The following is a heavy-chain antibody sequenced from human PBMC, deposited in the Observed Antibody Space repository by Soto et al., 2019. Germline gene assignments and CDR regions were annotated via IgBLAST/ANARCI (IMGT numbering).Heavy chain of an antibody. Sequence: SETLSLTCSVSGGSISRYYWSWVRQPPGKGLEWIGYIYYSGSTNYNPSLKSRVTISVDTSKNQFSLKLSSVTAADTAVYYCARVWGGASDIWGQGTMVTVSS. CDR1: GGSISRYY. CDR3: ARVWGGASDI. CDR2: IYYSGST. V-gene: IGHV4-59*01. D-gene: IGHD3-10*01. J-gene: IGHJ3*02.